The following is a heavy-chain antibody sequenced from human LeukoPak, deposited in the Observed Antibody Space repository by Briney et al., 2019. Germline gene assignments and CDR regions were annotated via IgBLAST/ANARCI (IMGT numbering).Heavy chain of an antibody. CDR2: IHYTWNA. CDR1: GGSIGSYH. V-gene: IGHV4-59*01. Sequence: SETLSPTCSVSGGSIGSYHWSWIRQTPGKGLEWIGHIHYTWNAKYNPSLKSRVTISLDRSNNQFSLRLSSVTAADSAVYFCARVASKGGMDVWGQGTTVTVS. CDR3: ARVASKGGMDV. J-gene: IGHJ6*02.